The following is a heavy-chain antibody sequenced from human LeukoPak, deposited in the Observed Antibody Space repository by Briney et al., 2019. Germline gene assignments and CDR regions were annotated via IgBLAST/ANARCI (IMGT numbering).Heavy chain of an antibody. CDR1: GFTFSSYG. Sequence: AGGSLRLSCAASGFTFSSYGMHWVRQAPGKGLEWVAVISYDGSNKYYADSVKGRLTISRDNSKNTLYLQMNSLRAEDTAVYYCAKDFRYYDSSGYLAAWGQGTLVTVSS. CDR2: ISYDGSNK. V-gene: IGHV3-30*18. CDR3: AKDFRYYDSSGYLAA. D-gene: IGHD3-22*01. J-gene: IGHJ4*02.